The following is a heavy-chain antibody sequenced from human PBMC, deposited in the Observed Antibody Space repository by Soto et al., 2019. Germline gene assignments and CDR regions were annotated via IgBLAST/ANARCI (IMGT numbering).Heavy chain of an antibody. D-gene: IGHD3-16*02. CDR1: GGSISSGDYH. CDR3: ARRVDYVWGSYRYSPYFDY. Sequence: SETLSLTRTVSGGSISSGDYHWSWIRQPPGKGLEWIGYIYYSGSTNYNPSLKSRVTISVDTPKNQFSLKLSSATAADTAVYYCARRVDYVWGSYRYSPYFDYWGQGTLGTVSS. V-gene: IGHV4-61*08. CDR2: IYYSGST. J-gene: IGHJ4*02.